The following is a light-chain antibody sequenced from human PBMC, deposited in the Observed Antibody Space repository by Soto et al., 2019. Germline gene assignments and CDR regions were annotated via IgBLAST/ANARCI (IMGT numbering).Light chain of an antibody. CDR1: QSISSG. CDR3: QQYNSYRT. V-gene: IGKV1-5*01. Sequence: DIQMTQSPSTLSASVGDRVTITCRASQSISSGLAWYQQKPGKAPKLLIYDASSLESGVPSRFSGSGSGTEFTPTLSSLQPDDFATYYCQQYNSYRTVGQGTKVDSK. CDR2: DAS. J-gene: IGKJ1*01.